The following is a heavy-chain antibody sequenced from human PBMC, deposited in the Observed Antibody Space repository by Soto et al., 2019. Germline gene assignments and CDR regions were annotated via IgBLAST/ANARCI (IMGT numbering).Heavy chain of an antibody. Sequence: SATLCRTRSSSGGPIRRSSYNWCWMPPRSGSGMEWIGSIYYSGSTYYNPSLKSRVTISVDTSKTQFSLKLSSVTAADTAVYYCARESTYGTTGTRYYYYYYGMDVWGQGNTVS. CDR1: GGPIRRSSYN. CDR3: ARESTYGTTGTRYYYYYYGMDV. J-gene: IGHJ6*02. CDR2: IYYSGST. V-gene: IGHV4-39*07. D-gene: IGHD1-1*01.